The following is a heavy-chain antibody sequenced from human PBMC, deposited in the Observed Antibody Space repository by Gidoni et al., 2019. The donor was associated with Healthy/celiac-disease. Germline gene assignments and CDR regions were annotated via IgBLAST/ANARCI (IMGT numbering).Heavy chain of an antibody. Sequence: QVQLVQSGAAVKQPGSSVKVSCKAAGGTFSSYAISWVRQAPGQGLEWMGGIIPSFGTANYAQKFQGRVTITADESTSTAYMELSSLRSEDTAVYYCAQSYYYGSSGYYYFDYWGQGTLVTVSS. V-gene: IGHV1-69*01. CDR2: IIPSFGTA. J-gene: IGHJ4*02. D-gene: IGHD3-22*01. CDR3: AQSYYYGSSGYYYFDY. CDR1: GGTFSSYA.